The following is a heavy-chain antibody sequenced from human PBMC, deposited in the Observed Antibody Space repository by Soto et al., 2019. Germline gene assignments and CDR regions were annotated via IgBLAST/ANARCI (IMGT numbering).Heavy chain of an antibody. V-gene: IGHV4-39*01. CDR2: IYHGGST. CDR1: GGSITIDHYY. D-gene: IGHD2-15*01. Sequence: QLQLHESGPGLVKPSETLSLTCTVFGGSITIDHYYWAWIRQPPGKGLEWIATIYHGGSTFYNPSPQRRVTISMVKSANQFSLKLNSVTAADTAVYFCARSLRDSRYGGDAFHVWGQGTMATVSS. CDR3: ARSLRDSRYGGDAFHV. J-gene: IGHJ3*01.